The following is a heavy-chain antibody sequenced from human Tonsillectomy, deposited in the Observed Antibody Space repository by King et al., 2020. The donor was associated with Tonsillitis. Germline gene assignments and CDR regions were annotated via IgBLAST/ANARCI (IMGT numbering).Heavy chain of an antibody. J-gene: IGHJ1*01. CDR1: GFSLSTSGVG. Sequence: ITLKESGPTLVKPTQTLTLTCTFSGFSLSTSGVGVGWIRQPPGKALEWLALIYWDDDKRYSPSLKSRLTITKDTSKNQVVLAMTKMDPVDTATYYCAHVPYYYGSVEYFQHWGQGTLVTVSS. D-gene: IGHD3-10*01. V-gene: IGHV2-5*02. CDR2: IYWDDDK. CDR3: AHVPYYYGSVEYFQH.